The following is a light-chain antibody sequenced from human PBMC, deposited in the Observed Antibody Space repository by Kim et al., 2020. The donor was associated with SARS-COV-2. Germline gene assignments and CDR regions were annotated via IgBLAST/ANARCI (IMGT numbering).Light chain of an antibody. J-gene: IGKJ1*01. CDR1: QDVSNF. V-gene: IGKV3-15*01. CDR2: GAS. CDR3: LQYYNWPRA. Sequence: SVSPGERAPLSCRASQDVSNFLAWYQQKPGQTPRLLIYGASTRATDIPARFRGSRSGTEFTLTISSLQSEDFAVYYCLQYYNWPRAFGQGTKVEI.